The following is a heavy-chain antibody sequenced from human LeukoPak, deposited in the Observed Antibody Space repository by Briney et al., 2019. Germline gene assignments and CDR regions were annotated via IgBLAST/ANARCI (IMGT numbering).Heavy chain of an antibody. CDR3: AKDGAPLEYSSSSLDY. CDR1: GFTFSSYS. Sequence: PGGSLRLSCAASGFTFSSYSMNWVRQAPGKGLEWVSSISSSSSYIYYADSVKGRFTISRDNAKNSLYLQMNSLRAEDTAVYYCAKDGAPLEYSSSSLDYWGQGTLVTVSS. V-gene: IGHV3-21*01. J-gene: IGHJ4*02. D-gene: IGHD6-6*01. CDR2: ISSSSSYI.